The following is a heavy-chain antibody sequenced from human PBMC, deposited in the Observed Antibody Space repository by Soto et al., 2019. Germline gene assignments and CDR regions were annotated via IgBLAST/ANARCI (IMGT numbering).Heavy chain of an antibody. Sequence: QVQLVQSGAEVKKPGASVKVSCKASGYTFSSYGITWVRQAPGQGLEWMGCISAYNGDTNYAQRLQGRVTMTTDTPTSTAYMELRSLRSDDTAVYYCARVVRGYSYDELDYWGQGTLVTVSS. CDR2: ISAYNGDT. CDR3: ARVVRGYSYDELDY. CDR1: GYTFSSYG. D-gene: IGHD5-18*01. J-gene: IGHJ4*02. V-gene: IGHV1-18*01.